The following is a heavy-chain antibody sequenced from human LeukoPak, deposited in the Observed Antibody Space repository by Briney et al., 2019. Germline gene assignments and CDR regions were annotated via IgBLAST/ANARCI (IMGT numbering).Heavy chain of an antibody. CDR2: IYYSGST. V-gene: IGHV4-59*01. CDR1: GGSISSYY. Sequence: SETLSLTCTVSGGSISSYYWSWIRQPPGKGLEWIGYIYYSGSTNYNPSLKSRVTISVDTSKNQFSLKLSSVTAADTAVYYCSSEGRYYDFWSGYYTRSHWFDPWGQGTLVTVSS. D-gene: IGHD3-3*01. J-gene: IGHJ5*02. CDR3: SSEGRYYDFWSGYYTRSHWFDP.